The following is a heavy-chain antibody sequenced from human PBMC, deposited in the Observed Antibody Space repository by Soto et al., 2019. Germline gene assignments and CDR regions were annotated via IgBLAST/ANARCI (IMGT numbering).Heavy chain of an antibody. CDR2: ISAYNGNT. D-gene: IGHD5-12*01. CDR1: GYTFTSYG. Sequence: ASVKVSCKASGYTFTSYGISWVRQAPGQGLEWMGWISAYNGNTNYAQKLQGRVTITTDTSTSTAYMELRSLRSDDTAVYYCARDSGYDDYYYGMDVWGQGTTVTVSS. J-gene: IGHJ6*02. V-gene: IGHV1-18*04. CDR3: ARDSGYDDYYYGMDV.